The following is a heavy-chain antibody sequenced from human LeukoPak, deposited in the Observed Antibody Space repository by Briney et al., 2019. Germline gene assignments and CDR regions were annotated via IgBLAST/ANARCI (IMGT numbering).Heavy chain of an antibody. J-gene: IGHJ5*02. V-gene: IGHV4-30-4*01. D-gene: IGHD3-10*01. CDR1: GGSISSGDYY. Sequence: SETLSHTCTVSGGSISSGDYYWSWIRQPPGKGLEWIGYIYYSGSTYYNPSLKSRVTISVDTSKNQFSLKLSSVTAADTAVYYCARGMVRGVIKTSDRDNWFDPWGQGTLVTVSS. CDR3: ARGMVRGVIKTSDRDNWFDP. CDR2: IYYSGST.